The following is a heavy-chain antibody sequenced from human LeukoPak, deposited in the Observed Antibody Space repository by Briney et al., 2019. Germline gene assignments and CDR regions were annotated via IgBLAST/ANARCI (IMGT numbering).Heavy chain of an antibody. CDR3: ATVQPFEFSY. Sequence: GASVKVSCRASGYTFTSYDIKWVRQATGKGLEWMGGFDPEDGETIYAQKFQGRVTMTEDTSTDTAYMELSSLRSEDTAVYYCATVQPFEFSYWGQGTLVTVSS. CDR2: FDPEDGET. D-gene: IGHD2/OR15-2a*01. CDR1: GYTFTSYD. J-gene: IGHJ4*02. V-gene: IGHV1-24*01.